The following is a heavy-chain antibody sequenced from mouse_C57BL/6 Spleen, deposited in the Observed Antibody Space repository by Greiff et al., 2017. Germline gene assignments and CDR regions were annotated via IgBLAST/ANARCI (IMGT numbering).Heavy chain of an antibody. CDR3: TRGDAGYAMDY. D-gene: IGHD3-3*01. CDR1: GFTFSSFA. Sequence: EVHLVESGEGLVKPGGSLKLSCAASGFTFSSFAMSWVRQTPEKRLEWVAYISSGGDYIYYADTVKGRFTISRDNARNTLYLQMSRLTSEDTAMYYCTRGDAGYAMDYWGQGTSVTVSS. V-gene: IGHV5-9-1*02. J-gene: IGHJ4*01. CDR2: ISSGGDYI.